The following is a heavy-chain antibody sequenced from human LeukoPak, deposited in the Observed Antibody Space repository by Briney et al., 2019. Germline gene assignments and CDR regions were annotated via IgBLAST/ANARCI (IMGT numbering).Heavy chain of an antibody. V-gene: IGHV4-61*02. J-gene: IGHJ6*02. Sequence: SQTLSLTCTVSGGSISSGSYYWSWIRQPAGKGLEWIGRIYTSGSTNYNPSLKSRVTISVDTSKNQFSLKLSSVTAADTAVYYCASSSPLEYYYYGMDVWGQGTTVTVSS. D-gene: IGHD6-6*01. CDR2: IYTSGST. CDR3: ASSSPLEYYYYGMDV. CDR1: GGSISSGSYY.